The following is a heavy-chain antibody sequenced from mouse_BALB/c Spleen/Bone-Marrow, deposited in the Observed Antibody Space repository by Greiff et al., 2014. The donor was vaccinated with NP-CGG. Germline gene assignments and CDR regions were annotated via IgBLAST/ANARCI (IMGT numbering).Heavy chain of an antibody. CDR1: GFNIKDTY. D-gene: IGHD1-1*01. V-gene: IGHV14-3*02. Sequence: EVKLMEPGAELVKPGASVKLSCTASGFNIKDTYMHWVKQRPEQGLEWIGRIDPANGNTKYDPKFQGKATITADTSSNTAYLQLSSLTSEDTAVYYCARYYYGSSYFDYWGQGTTLTVSS. CDR3: ARYYYGSSYFDY. CDR2: IDPANGNT. J-gene: IGHJ2*01.